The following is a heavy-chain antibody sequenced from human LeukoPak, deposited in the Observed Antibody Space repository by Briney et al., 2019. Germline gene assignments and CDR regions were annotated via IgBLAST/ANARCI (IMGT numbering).Heavy chain of an antibody. D-gene: IGHD3-3*01. J-gene: IGHJ4*02. V-gene: IGHV4-39*01. CDR1: GGSISSSSYY. CDR3: ARGYYDFWSGYRFDY. Sequence: PSETLSLTCTVSGGSISSSSYYWGWIRQPPGKGLEWIGSIYYSGSTYYNPSLKSRVTISVDTSKNQFSLKLSSVTAADTAVYYCARGYYDFWSGYRFDYWGQGTLVTVSS. CDR2: IYYSGST.